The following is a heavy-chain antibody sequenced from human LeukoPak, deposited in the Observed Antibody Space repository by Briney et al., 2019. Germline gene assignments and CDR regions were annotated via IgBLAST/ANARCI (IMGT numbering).Heavy chain of an antibody. J-gene: IGHJ4*02. V-gene: IGHV3-21*01. CDR1: GFTFSSYS. Sequence: PGGSLRLSCAASGFTFSSYSMNWVRQAPGKGQEWVSSISRSSNYIYYADSVKGRFTISRDNAKNSLYLQINSLRGEDTSVYYCARGENNYGYYYFDYWGQGTLVTVSS. CDR2: ISRSSNYI. D-gene: IGHD5-24*01. CDR3: ARGENNYGYYYFDY.